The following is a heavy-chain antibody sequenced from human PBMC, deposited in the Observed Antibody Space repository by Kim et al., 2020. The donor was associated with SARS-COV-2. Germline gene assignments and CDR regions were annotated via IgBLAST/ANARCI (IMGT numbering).Heavy chain of an antibody. Sequence: SETLSLTCTVSGGSISSYYWSWIRQPPGKGLEWIGYIYYSGSTNYNPSLKSRVTISVDTSKNQFSLKLSSVTAADTAVYYCARLRYYYYGMDVWGQGTTVTVSS. CDR3: ARLRYYYYGMDV. CDR2: IYYSGST. D-gene: IGHD4-17*01. CDR1: GGSISSYY. V-gene: IGHV4-59*08. J-gene: IGHJ6*02.